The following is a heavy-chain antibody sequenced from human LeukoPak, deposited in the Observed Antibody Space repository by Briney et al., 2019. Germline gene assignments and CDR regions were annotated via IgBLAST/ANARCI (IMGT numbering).Heavy chain of an antibody. CDR1: GGSISSGSYY. V-gene: IGHV4-61*02. J-gene: IGHJ4*02. Sequence: SETLSLTCTVSGGSISSGSYYWSWTRQPAGKGLEWIGRIYTSGSTNYNPSLKSRVTISVDTSKNQFSLKLSSVTAADTAVYYCARDRTYSYDIWGQGTLVTVSS. CDR2: IYTSGST. CDR3: ARDRTYSYDI. D-gene: IGHD3-22*01.